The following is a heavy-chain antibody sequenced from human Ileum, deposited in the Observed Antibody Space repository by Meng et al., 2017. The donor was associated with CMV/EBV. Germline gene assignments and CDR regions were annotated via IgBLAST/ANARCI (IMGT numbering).Heavy chain of an antibody. CDR1: GFSLSTNGVG. V-gene: IGHV2-5*02. CDR2: IYWDDTK. D-gene: IGHD6-19*01. J-gene: IGHJ4*02. CDR3: ANRRGSGWYETYFDS. Sequence: QLPLKESGPTLLKPTQTLTLTCTFSGFSLSTNGVGVGWIRQPPGKALEWLALIYWDDTKRYSPSLKSRLTISKDTSKNQVVLTMTNTDTVDTATYYCANRRGSGWYETYFDSWGQGTLVTVSS.